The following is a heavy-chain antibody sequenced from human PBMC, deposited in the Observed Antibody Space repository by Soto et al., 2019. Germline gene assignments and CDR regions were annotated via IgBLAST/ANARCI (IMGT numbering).Heavy chain of an antibody. D-gene: IGHD2-21*02. CDR2: MTGSGGDI. V-gene: IGHV3-23*01. CDR1: GFSVGTYA. J-gene: IGHJ4*02. Sequence: EVQLLESGGGLEQRGGSLRLSCAASGFSVGTYAMMWVRQPPGKGQEWVAGMTGSGGDIRYADPVKGRFTISKDNSKNTLYLQMNNVRAGDTAIYYCAKDAVYGDGLWLAGNWGQGTLVTVSS. CDR3: AKDAVYGDGLWLAGN.